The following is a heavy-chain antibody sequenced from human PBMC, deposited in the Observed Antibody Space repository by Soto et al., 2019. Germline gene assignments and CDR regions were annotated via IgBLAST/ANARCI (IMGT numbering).Heavy chain of an antibody. J-gene: IGHJ3*02. D-gene: IGHD6-19*01. CDR1: GFTFSSYG. CDR2: IWYDGSNK. Sequence: GGSLRLSCAASGFTFSSYGMHWVRQAPGKGLEWVAVIWYDGSNKYYADSVKGRFTISRDNSKNTLYLQMNSLRAEDTAVYYCARDGDSSGQNLPDAFDIWGQGTMVTVSS. CDR3: ARDGDSSGQNLPDAFDI. V-gene: IGHV3-33*01.